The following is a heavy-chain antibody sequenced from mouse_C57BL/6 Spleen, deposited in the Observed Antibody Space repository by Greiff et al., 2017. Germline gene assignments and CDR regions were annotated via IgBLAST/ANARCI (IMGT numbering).Heavy chain of an antibody. CDR2: IYPGDGDT. Sequence: VQLQQSGPELVKPGASVKISCKASGYAFSSSWMNWVKQRPGKGLEWIGRIYPGDGDTNYNGKFKGKATLTADKSSSTAYMQLSSLTSEDSAVYFCARGDYYGSSGDYAMDYWGQGTSVTVSS. V-gene: IGHV1-82*01. CDR3: ARGDYYGSSGDYAMDY. CDR1: GYAFSSSW. D-gene: IGHD1-1*01. J-gene: IGHJ4*01.